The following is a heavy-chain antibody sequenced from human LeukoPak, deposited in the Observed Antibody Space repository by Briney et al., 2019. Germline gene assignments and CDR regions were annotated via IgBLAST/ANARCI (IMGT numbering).Heavy chain of an antibody. J-gene: IGHJ4*02. CDR2: ISWNSGSI. V-gene: IGHV3-9*01. CDR1: GFTFDDYA. D-gene: IGHD3-22*01. CDR3: AKVHGAYDSSGPLGYFDY. Sequence: GRSLRLSCAASGFTFDDYAMHWVRQAPGEGLEWVSGISWNSGSIGYADSVKGRFTISRDNAKNSLYLQMNSLRAEDTALYYCAKVHGAYDSSGPLGYFDYWGQGTLVTVSS.